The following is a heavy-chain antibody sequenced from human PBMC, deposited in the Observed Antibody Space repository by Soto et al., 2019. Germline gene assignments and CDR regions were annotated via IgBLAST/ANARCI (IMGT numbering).Heavy chain of an antibody. Sequence: PSETLSLTCTVSGGSISSYSWSWIRQPPGKGLEWIGYIYYSGSTYYNPSLKSRVTISVDTSKNQFSLKLSSVTAADTAVYYCARWWSGSRQGFDPWGQGTLVTVSS. V-gene: IGHV4-59*12. CDR2: IYYSGST. D-gene: IGHD3-3*01. J-gene: IGHJ5*02. CDR1: GGSISSYS. CDR3: ARWWSGSRQGFDP.